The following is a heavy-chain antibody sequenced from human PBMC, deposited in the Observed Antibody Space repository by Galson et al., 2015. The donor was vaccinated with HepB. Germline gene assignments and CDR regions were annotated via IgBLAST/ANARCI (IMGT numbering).Heavy chain of an antibody. D-gene: IGHD5-24*01. CDR3: ARSKMATIWYYYYGMDV. CDR2: ITPIFGTA. V-gene: IGHV1-69*06. J-gene: IGHJ6*02. CDR1: GGTFSSYA. Sequence: SVKVSCKASGGTFSSYAISWVRQAPGQGLEWMGGITPIFGTANYAQKFQGRVTITADKSTSTAYMELSSLRSEDTAVYYCARSKMATIWYYYYGMDVWGQGTTVTVSS.